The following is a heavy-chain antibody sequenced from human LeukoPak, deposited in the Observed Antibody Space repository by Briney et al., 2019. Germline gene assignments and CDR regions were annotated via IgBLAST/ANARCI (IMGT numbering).Heavy chain of an antibody. J-gene: IGHJ4*02. CDR2: ISGRGVST. Sequence: GGSLRLSCAASGFNFSNYGMSWVREAPGKGLEWGSVISGRGVSTYYADSVKGRFTISRDNFKNTLYLQMNSLRAEDTAVYYCAKSPLAVATLSFDYWGQGTLVTVSS. CDR1: GFNFSNYG. CDR3: AKSPLAVATLSFDY. V-gene: IGHV3-23*01. D-gene: IGHD6-19*01.